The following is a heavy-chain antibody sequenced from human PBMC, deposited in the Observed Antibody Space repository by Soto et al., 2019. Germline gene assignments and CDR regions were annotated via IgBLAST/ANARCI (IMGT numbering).Heavy chain of an antibody. CDR1: GYTFTHFY. CDR2: ISPHNFNT. CDR3: ARGDYDILTADY. J-gene: IGHJ4*02. D-gene: IGHD3-9*01. Sequence: ASVKVSCKASGYTFTHFYITWVRQAPGQGLEWMGAISPHNFNTNFAQKFQGRVTITRDTSASTAYMELSSLRSEDTAVYYCARGDYDILTADYWGQGTLVTVSS. V-gene: IGHV1-18*01.